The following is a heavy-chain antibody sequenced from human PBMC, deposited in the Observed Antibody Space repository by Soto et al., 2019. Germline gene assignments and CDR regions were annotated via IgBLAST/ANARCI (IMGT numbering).Heavy chain of an antibody. J-gene: IGHJ4*02. CDR1: GDSVSKYY. Sequence: SETLSLTCTVSGDSVSKYYWNWIRQPAGKGLEWIGRIYTTRSPNYNPSLKSRVTMSVDTSKNQFSLKLNLTSVTAADTAVYYCARTTAVPNTLRSRYFFDYWGQGTLVTVSS. V-gene: IGHV4-4*07. D-gene: IGHD4-17*01. CDR2: IYTTRSP. CDR3: ARTTAVPNTLRSRYFFDY.